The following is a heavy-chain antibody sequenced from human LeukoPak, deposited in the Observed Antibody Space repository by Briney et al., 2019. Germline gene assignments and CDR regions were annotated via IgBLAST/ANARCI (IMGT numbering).Heavy chain of an antibody. CDR1: GYNFTNYW. Sequence: GESLKISRMGSGYNFTNYWIGWERQMPWKGLLWMRIIYPGDSDTRYSPSFQGQVTISADKSISTAYLQWSSLKASDTAMYYCAKIHSSSSYGNFDYWGQGTLVTVSS. J-gene: IGHJ4*02. CDR2: IYPGDSDT. CDR3: AKIHSSSSYGNFDY. D-gene: IGHD6-13*01. V-gene: IGHV5-51*01.